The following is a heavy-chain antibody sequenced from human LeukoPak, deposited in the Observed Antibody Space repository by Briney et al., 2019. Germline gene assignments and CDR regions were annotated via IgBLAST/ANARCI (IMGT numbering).Heavy chain of an antibody. CDR1: GFTFTSSA. V-gene: IGHV1-58*01. Sequence: SVKVSCKASGFTFTSSAVQWVRQARGQRLEWIGWIVVGSGNTNYAQKFQERVTITRDMSTSTAYMELSSLRSEDTAVYYCAASPDYYDSSGYSYYFDYWGQGTLVT. J-gene: IGHJ4*02. CDR2: IVVGSGNT. CDR3: AASPDYYDSSGYSYYFDY. D-gene: IGHD3-22*01.